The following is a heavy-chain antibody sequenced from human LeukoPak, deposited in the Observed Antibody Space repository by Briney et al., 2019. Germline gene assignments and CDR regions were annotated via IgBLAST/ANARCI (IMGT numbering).Heavy chain of an antibody. Sequence: PWETLTLTCAVSGGSISSSSYYWGWIRQPPGKGLEWIGTIYYSGSTNYNPSLKSRVTISVDTSKNQFSLKLSSVTAADTAVYYCARDPLYSWNDGGWFDPWGQGTLVTVSS. J-gene: IGHJ5*02. CDR2: IYYSGST. D-gene: IGHD1-1*01. CDR1: GGSISSSSYY. V-gene: IGHV4-39*07. CDR3: ARDPLYSWNDGGWFDP.